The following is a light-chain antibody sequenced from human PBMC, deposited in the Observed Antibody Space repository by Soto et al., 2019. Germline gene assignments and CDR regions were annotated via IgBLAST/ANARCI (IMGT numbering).Light chain of an antibody. V-gene: IGKV3-20*01. CDR3: QQYGTSPRT. CDR1: QSVSSSY. CDR2: GAS. Sequence: EIVLTQSPAPLSLSSGGRAPLSCRASQSVSSSYLAWYQQKPGQAPRLLIYGASSRATGIPDRFSGSGSGTDFTLTISRPEPEDFAVYICQQYGTSPRTFGQGTRLEIK. J-gene: IGKJ5*01.